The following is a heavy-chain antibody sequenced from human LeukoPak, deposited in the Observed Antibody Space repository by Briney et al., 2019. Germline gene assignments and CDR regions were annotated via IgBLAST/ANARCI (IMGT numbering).Heavy chain of an antibody. CDR3: ARSSSGWHDY. J-gene: IGHJ4*02. Sequence: GSQRLSCAASGFIVSSHFMSWVRQAPGKGLEWVSVIYVDGSTYYADTVKGRFTISRDNSKNTLFLQMNSLRADDTAVYYCARSSSGWHDYWGQGTLVNVSS. CDR1: GFIVSSHF. V-gene: IGHV3-53*01. D-gene: IGHD6-19*01. CDR2: IYVDGST.